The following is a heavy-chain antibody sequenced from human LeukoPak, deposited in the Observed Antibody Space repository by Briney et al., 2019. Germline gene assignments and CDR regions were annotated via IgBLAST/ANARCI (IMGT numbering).Heavy chain of an antibody. CDR1: GGSISSYY. V-gene: IGHV4-59*12. CDR3: ARDSTSGNSWFFDS. D-gene: IGHD5-12*01. J-gene: IGHJ4*02. CDR2: IYYSGST. Sequence: SETLSLTCTVSGGSISSYYWSWIRQPPGKGLEWIGYIYYSGSTNYNPSLKSRVTISVDTSRNQFSLKLSSVTAADTAVYYCARDSTSGNSWFFDSWGQGTLVTVSS.